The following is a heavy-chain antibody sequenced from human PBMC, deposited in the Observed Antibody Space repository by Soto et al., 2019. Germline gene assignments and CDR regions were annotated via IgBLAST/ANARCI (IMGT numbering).Heavy chain of an antibody. V-gene: IGHV1-69*12. CDR2: IVPSFGMA. CDR3: ARESAALGFHF. CDR1: GGNFKNYG. Sequence: QVQLVQSGAEVRKPGSSVRVSCKTSGGNFKNYGLSWVRQAPGRGLEWMGGIVPSFGMANYGQIFQGRVTITADESTDTVYMELSGLKYEDTAVYYCARESAALGFHFWGLGILLTVSS. J-gene: IGHJ4*02. D-gene: IGHD6-13*01.